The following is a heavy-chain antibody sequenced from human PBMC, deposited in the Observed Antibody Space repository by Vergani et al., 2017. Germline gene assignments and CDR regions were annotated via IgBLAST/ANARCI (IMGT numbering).Heavy chain of an antibody. CDR1: GYSFTSYW. CDR2: IYPGDSDT. Sequence: EVQLVQSGAEVKKPGESLKISCKGSGYSFTSYWIGWVRQMPWKGLEWMGIIYPGDSDTRYSPSFQGQVTISADKSISTAYLQWSSLKASDTAMCYCARLPATLYYDYYMDVWGKGTTVTVSS. V-gene: IGHV5-51*01. J-gene: IGHJ6*03. D-gene: IGHD1-14*01. CDR3: ARLPATLYYDYYMDV.